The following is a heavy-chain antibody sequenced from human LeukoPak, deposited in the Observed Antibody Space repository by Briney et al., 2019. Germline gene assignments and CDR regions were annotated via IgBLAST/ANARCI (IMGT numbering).Heavy chain of an antibody. Sequence: GESLKISCKGFGNSFTKYWINWVRQMPGKGLEWMGRIDPSDSQTNYSPSFQGQVTISADKSISTAYLQWSSLKASDTAMYYCARQRGSGWYYFDYWGQGTLVTVSS. CDR3: ARQRGSGWYYFDY. J-gene: IGHJ4*02. CDR2: IDPSDSQT. CDR1: GNSFTKYW. V-gene: IGHV5-10-1*04. D-gene: IGHD6-19*01.